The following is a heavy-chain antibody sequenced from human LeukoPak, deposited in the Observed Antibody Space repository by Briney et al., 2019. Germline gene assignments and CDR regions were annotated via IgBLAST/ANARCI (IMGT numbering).Heavy chain of an antibody. CDR2: ISSSTSYK. Sequence: GGSLRLSCEASGIXFSSNSINWVRQAPGKGLEWVSSISSSTSYKYYADSVKGRFTISRDNAKNSLYLQMNSLTAEDTAVYYCARGSGSSSWYSYFDYWGQGSLVTVSS. CDR1: GIXFSSNS. J-gene: IGHJ4*02. V-gene: IGHV3-21*01. D-gene: IGHD6-13*01. CDR3: ARGSGSSSWYSYFDY.